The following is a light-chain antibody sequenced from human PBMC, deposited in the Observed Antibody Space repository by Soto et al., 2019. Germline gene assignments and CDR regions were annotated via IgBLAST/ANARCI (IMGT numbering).Light chain of an antibody. J-gene: IGKJ1*01. CDR1: QTISSY. V-gene: IGKV1-39*01. CDR2: AAS. Sequence: DIQMTQSPSSLSASVGDRVTITCRASQTISSYLNWYQQKPGQAPKLLIYAASSLQSGVPSRFSGSGSGTDFTLTISSLQPEDFATYYCQQSNDMPRTFGQGTKVEIK. CDR3: QQSNDMPRT.